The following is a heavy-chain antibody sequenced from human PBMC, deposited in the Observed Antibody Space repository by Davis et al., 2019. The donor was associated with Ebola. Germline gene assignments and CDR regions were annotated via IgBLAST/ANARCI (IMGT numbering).Heavy chain of an antibody. CDR2: INSDGSST. Sequence: PGGSLRLSCTASGFTFSSYWMHWVRQAPGKGLVWVSRINSDGSSTSYADSVKGRFTISRDNAENSLYLQMNSLRAEDTAVYYCARGMGTAMVLYDYGMDVWGKGTTVTVSS. V-gene: IGHV3-74*01. J-gene: IGHJ6*04. D-gene: IGHD5-18*01. CDR1: GFTFSSYW. CDR3: ARGMGTAMVLYDYGMDV.